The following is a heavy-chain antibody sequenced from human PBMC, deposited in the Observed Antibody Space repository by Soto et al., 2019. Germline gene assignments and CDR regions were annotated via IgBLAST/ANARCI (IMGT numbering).Heavy chain of an antibody. D-gene: IGHD5-12*01. CDR2: VRGRDGST. CDR1: GFTFTTFD. V-gene: IGHV3-23*01. CDR3: AKGAWLDY. Sequence: EVQLLESGGGLVQPGASVRLSCAASGFTFTTFDMSWARQAPGKGLEWVSVVRGRDGSTSYADSLKGRFTISKDSSKNTLYLQMNSLRAEDTAVYYCAKGAWLDYWGQGTLVTVSS. J-gene: IGHJ4*02.